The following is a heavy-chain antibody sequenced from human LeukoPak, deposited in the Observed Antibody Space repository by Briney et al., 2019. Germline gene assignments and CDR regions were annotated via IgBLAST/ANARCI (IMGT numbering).Heavy chain of an antibody. CDR3: ARENSSGWYGGFVDY. CDR1: GGSISSYY. Sequence: SETLSLTCTVSGGSISSYYWSWIRQPAGKGLEWIGRIYTSASTNYNPSLKSRVTMSVDTSKNQFSLKLSSVTAADTAVYYCARENSSGWYGGFVDYWGQGTLVTVSS. J-gene: IGHJ4*02. D-gene: IGHD6-19*01. CDR2: IYTSAST. V-gene: IGHV4-4*07.